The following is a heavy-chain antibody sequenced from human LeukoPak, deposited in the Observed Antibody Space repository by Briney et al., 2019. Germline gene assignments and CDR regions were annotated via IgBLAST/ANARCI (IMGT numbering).Heavy chain of an antibody. CDR1: GFTFRSYE. D-gene: IGHD5-12*01. CDR3: ARAKGYSGPLNDY. Sequence: GGSLNPSWDALGFTFRSYEMNWVRQAPGKGLEWVSYISISGSTKYYADSVKGRFTISRDNAKNSLYLQMNSLRAEDTAVYYCARAKGYSGPLNDYWGQGTLVTVSS. J-gene: IGHJ4*02. V-gene: IGHV3-48*03. CDR2: ISISGSTK.